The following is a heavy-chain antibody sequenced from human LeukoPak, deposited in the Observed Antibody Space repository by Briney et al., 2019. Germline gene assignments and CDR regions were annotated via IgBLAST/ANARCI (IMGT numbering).Heavy chain of an antibody. D-gene: IGHD5-24*01. V-gene: IGHV1-69*04. J-gene: IGHJ4*02. CDR2: IIPILGIA. CDR3: ARGRVEMATIYYFDY. CDR1: GGTFSSYA. Sequence: GASVKVSCKASGGTFSSYAISWVRQAPGQGLEWMGRIIPILGIANYAQKFQGRVTITADKSTSTAYMELSSLRSEDTAVYYCARGRVEMATIYYFDYWGQGTLVTVSS.